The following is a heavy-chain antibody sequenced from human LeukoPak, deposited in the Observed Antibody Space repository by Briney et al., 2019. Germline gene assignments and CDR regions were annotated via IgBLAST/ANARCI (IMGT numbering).Heavy chain of an antibody. Sequence: GSLRLSCAASGFTFSDYYMSWIRQAPGKGLEWVSAISGSGGSTYYADSVKGRFTISRDNSKNTLYLQMNSLRAGDTAVYYCAKGAYYYGSGSYYISPYYYGMDVWGQGTTVTVSS. J-gene: IGHJ6*02. V-gene: IGHV3-23*01. CDR2: ISGSGGST. D-gene: IGHD3-10*01. CDR1: GFTFSDYY. CDR3: AKGAYYYGSGSYYISPYYYGMDV.